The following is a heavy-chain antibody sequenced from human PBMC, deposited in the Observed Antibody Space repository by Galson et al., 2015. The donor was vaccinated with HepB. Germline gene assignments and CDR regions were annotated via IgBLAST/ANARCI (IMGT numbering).Heavy chain of an antibody. CDR1: GFTFRNYW. V-gene: IGHV3-74*01. J-gene: IGHJ5*02. Sequence: SLRLSCAASGFTFRNYWMHWVRQAPGKGLVWVSRINSDGSSRSYADSVEGRFTISRDNAKNILYLQMNSLRAEDTAVYYCARNYYFLNSGYYQNWFDPWGQGTLVTVSS. D-gene: IGHD3-22*01. CDR3: ARNYYFLNSGYYQNWFDP. CDR2: INSDGSSR.